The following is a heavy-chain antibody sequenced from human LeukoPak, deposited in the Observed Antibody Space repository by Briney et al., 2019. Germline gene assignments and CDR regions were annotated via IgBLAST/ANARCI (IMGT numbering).Heavy chain of an antibody. V-gene: IGHV3-7*03. CDR3: ARDSSGYDY. CDR2: IKPDGSEK. CDR1: GFTFSNYW. D-gene: IGHD3-22*01. J-gene: IGHJ4*02. Sequence: PGGSLRFSGAASGFTFSNYWMGWVRQAQGKGLEWVANIKPDGSEKYYVDSVKGRFTISRDNAKNSLYLQMNSLRAEDTAVYYCARDSSGYDYWGQGTLVTVSS.